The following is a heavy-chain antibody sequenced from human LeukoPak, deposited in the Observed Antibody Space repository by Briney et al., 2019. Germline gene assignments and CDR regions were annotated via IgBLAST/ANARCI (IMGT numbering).Heavy chain of an antibody. CDR1: GGSISSYY. CDR2: IYYSGST. V-gene: IGHV4-59*01. J-gene: IGHJ4*02. CDR3: ARVRYDIPLYYFDY. D-gene: IGHD3-9*01. Sequence: PSESLSLTCTASGGSISSYYWSWIRQPPGKGLEWIGYIYYSGSTNYNPSLKSRVTISVDTSKNQFSLKLSSVTAADTAVYYCARVRYDIPLYYFDYWGQGTLVTVSS.